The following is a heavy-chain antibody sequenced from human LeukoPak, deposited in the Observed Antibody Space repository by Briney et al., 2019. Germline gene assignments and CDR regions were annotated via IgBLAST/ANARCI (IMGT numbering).Heavy chain of an antibody. D-gene: IGHD3-10*01. Sequence: SETLSLTCAVSGGSISSSTWWSWVRQPPGKGLEWIGEIYHSGSTNYNPSLKSRVTISVDKSKNQFSLKLSSVTAADTAVYYCARSGISWFGDRQLDYWGQGTLVTVSS. CDR3: ARSGISWFGDRQLDY. CDR1: GGSISSSTW. V-gene: IGHV4-4*02. J-gene: IGHJ4*02. CDR2: IYHSGST.